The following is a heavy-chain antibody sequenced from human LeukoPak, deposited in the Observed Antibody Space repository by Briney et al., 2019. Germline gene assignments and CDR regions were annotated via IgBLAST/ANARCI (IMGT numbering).Heavy chain of an antibody. CDR3: AKPRDIDSWAFDV. V-gene: IGHV3-30*18. D-gene: IGHD2-15*01. CDR2: ISYDGRDK. CDR1: EFTFNNHD. J-gene: IGHJ3*01. Sequence: GGSLRLSCAASEFTFNNHDMHWVRQAPGKGLEWVAAISYDGRDKYYADSVKGRFTISRDNSKNTLNLQMNSLRTEDTAVFYCAKPRDIDSWAFDVWGQGTMVTVSS.